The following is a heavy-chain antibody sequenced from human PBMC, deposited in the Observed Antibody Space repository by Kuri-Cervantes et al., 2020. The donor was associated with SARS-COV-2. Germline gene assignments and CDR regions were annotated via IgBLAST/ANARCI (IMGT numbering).Heavy chain of an antibody. Sequence: GESLKISCAASGFTFSSYSMNWVRQAPGKGLEWVSSISSSSSYIYYAVSVRGRFTISRDNAKNSLYLQMNSLRAEDTAVYYCARVYSGSYYNWFDPWGQGTLVTVSS. J-gene: IGHJ5*02. V-gene: IGHV3-21*01. CDR2: ISSSSSYI. D-gene: IGHD1-26*01. CDR3: ARVYSGSYYNWFDP. CDR1: GFTFSSYS.